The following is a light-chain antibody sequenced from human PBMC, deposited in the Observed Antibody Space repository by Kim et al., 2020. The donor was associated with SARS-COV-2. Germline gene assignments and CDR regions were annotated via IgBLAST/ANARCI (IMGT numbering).Light chain of an antibody. J-gene: IGLJ2*01. CDR1: KLGDKY. CDR3: QAWDSNTVV. CDR2: QDD. Sequence: SYELTQPPSVSVSPGQTATITCSGDKLGDKYACWYQQKPGQSPVLVIYQDDKRPSGIPERFSGSNSGNTATLTISGPQAMDEADYYCQAWDSNTVVFGGG. V-gene: IGLV3-1*01.